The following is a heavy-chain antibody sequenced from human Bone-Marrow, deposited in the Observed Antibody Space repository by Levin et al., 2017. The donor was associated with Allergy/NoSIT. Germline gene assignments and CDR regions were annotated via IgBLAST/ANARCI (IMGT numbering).Heavy chain of an antibody. CDR2: INSDGSST. Sequence: SCAASGFTFSSYWMHWVRQAPGKGLVWVSRINSDGSSTSYADSVKGRFTISRDNAKNTLYLQMNSLRAEDTAVYYCAREPYDYIWGSYRYTGGYDYWGQGTLVTVSS. V-gene: IGHV3-74*01. CDR1: GFTFSSYW. J-gene: IGHJ4*02. D-gene: IGHD3-16*02. CDR3: AREPYDYIWGSYRYTGGYDY.